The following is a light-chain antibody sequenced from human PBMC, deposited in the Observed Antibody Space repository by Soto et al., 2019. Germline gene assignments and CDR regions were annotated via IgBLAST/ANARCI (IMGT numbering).Light chain of an antibody. CDR3: CSYAGSSTFLYV. Sequence: QSVLTQPASVSGSPGQSITISCAGTSGDVGSYNLVSWYQQHPAKAPKLMIYEGSKRPSGVSNRFSGSKSGNTASLTISGLQAEDEADYYCCSYAGSSTFLYVFGTGTKVTAL. V-gene: IGLV2-23*03. CDR2: EGS. CDR1: SGDVGSYNL. J-gene: IGLJ1*01.